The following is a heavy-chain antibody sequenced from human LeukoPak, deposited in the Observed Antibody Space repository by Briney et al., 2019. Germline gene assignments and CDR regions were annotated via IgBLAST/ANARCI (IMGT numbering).Heavy chain of an antibody. CDR3: ARGLGYSGYDQYYYYYMDV. CDR1: GGSFSGYY. V-gene: IGHV4-34*01. CDR2: INHSGST. Sequence: SGTLSLTCAVYGGSFSGYYWSWIRQPPGKGLEWIGEINHSGSTNYNPSLKSRVTISVDTSKNQFSLKLSSVTAADTAVYYCARGLGYSGYDQYYYYYMDVWGKGTTVTVSS. D-gene: IGHD5-12*01. J-gene: IGHJ6*03.